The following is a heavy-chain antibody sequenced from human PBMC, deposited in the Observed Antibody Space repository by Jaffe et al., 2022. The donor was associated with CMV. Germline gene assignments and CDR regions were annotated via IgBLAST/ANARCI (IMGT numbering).Heavy chain of an antibody. D-gene: IGHD3-3*01. J-gene: IGHJ4*02. CDR1: GFTFDDYA. CDR2: ISWNSNTI. V-gene: IGHV3-9*01. CDR3: AKAAGSGYHFPLLDY. Sequence: EVQLVESGGGLVQPGRSLRLSCAASGFTFDDYAMFWVRQAPGKGLEWVSGISWNSNTIGYADSVRGRFTISRDNAKNSLYLQMNSLRAEDTALYYCAKAAGSGYHFPLLDYWGQGTLVTVSS.